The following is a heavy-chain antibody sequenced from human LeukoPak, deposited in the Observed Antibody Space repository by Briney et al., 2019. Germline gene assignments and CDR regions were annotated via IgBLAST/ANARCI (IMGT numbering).Heavy chain of an antibody. CDR1: GYTFSTYG. CDR2: ISVYNDNT. J-gene: IGHJ5*02. CDR3: ARDNSVRDGAWWFYP. Sequence: ASVKVSCKASGYTFSTYGISWVRQAPGQGLEWMGWISVYNDNTKYAQKLQGRVTMTADTSTSTAYMELRSLRSDDTAVYYCARDNSVRDGAWWFYPWGQGTLVTVSS. D-gene: IGHD5-24*01. V-gene: IGHV1-18*01.